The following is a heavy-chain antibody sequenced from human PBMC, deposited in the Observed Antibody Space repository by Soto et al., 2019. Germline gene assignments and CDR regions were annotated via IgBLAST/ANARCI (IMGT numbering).Heavy chain of an antibody. CDR3: ARVAYGNGWIFDH. V-gene: IGHV3-7*01. Sequence: GGSLRLSCAASGFTFGSYWMSWVRQAPGKGLEWVANIKQDGSEKYYVDSVKGRFTLSRDNAQNSLRLQMNSLRTEDTAIYFCARVAYGNGWIFDHWGQGTLVTVSS. CDR2: IKQDGSEK. CDR1: GFTFGSYW. J-gene: IGHJ4*01. D-gene: IGHD6-19*01.